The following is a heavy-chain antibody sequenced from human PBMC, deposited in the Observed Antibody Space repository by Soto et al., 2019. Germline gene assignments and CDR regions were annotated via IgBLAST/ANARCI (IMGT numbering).Heavy chain of an antibody. D-gene: IGHD6-19*01. CDR3: ARDGVWQWLGMIDY. CDR1: GFTFSSYG. CDR2: IWYDGSNK. J-gene: IGHJ4*02. Sequence: QVQLVESGGGVVQPGRSLRLSCAASGFTFSSYGMHWVRQAPGKGLEWVAVIWYDGSNKYYADSVKGRFTISRDNSKNTVYLQMNSLRAEDTAVYYCARDGVWQWLGMIDYWGQGTLVTVSS. V-gene: IGHV3-33*01.